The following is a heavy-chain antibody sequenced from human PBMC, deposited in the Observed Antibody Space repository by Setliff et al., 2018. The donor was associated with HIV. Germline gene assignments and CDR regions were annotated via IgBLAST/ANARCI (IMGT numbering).Heavy chain of an antibody. J-gene: IGHJ3*02. CDR2: IGPSSSYI. CDR3: ARQGPSRGSGYYPPDDAFDI. D-gene: IGHD3-22*01. CDR1: GFSFSSYS. Sequence: VGSLRLSCAASGFSFSSYSMNWVRQAPGKGLEWVSSIGPSSSYIHYADSVKGRFTISRDNAKNSLYLQVNSLRAEDTAVYYCARQGPSRGSGYYPPDDAFDIWGQGTVVTVSS. V-gene: IGHV3-21*01.